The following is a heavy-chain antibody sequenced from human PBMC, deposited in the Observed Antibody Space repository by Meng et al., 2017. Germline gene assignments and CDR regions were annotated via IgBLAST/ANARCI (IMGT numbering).Heavy chain of an antibody. CDR1: GDSVPSNSAA. CDR3: ARGSYSFDS. Sequence: QIQLQQSGPGLVKPSQTLSLICAISGDSVPSNSAAWNWIRQSPSRGLEWLGRAYYRSKWYHDYAESVKSRISIDPDTSKNQFSLQLRSVTPEDSAVYYCARGSYSFDSWGQRTLVTVSS. V-gene: IGHV6-1*01. D-gene: IGHD1-26*01. CDR2: AYYRSKWYH. J-gene: IGHJ4*02.